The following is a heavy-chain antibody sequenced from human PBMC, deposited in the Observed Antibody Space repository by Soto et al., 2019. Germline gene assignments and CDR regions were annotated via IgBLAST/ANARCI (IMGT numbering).Heavy chain of an antibody. CDR2: ISAHNGNT. D-gene: IGHD1-1*01. CDR3: ARGRYGDY. V-gene: IGHV1-18*01. J-gene: IGHJ4*02. CDR1: GYAFTTYG. Sequence: QVHLVQSGAEVKKPGASVKVSCKGSGYAFTTYGITWVRQAPGQGLEWMGWISAHNGNTNYAPKLQGRVTVTRDTYTSTAYMELRSLRSDDTAVYYCARGRYGDYWGQGALVTVSS.